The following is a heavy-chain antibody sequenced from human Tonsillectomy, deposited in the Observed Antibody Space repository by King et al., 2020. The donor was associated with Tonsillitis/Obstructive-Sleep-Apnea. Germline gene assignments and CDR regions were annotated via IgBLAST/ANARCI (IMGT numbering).Heavy chain of an antibody. Sequence: QLVQSGAEVKKPGASVKVSCKASGYTFTGYYMHWVRQAPGQGLEWMGRINPYSGGTNYAQKFQGRVTMTRDTSVSTSYMELSRLGSDDTAVYYCSREAGSGSYYPDYYYYYMDVWGKGTTVTVSS. CDR1: GYTFTGYY. CDR3: SREAGSGSYYPDYYYYYMDV. V-gene: IGHV1-2*06. CDR2: INPYSGGT. D-gene: IGHD3-10*01. J-gene: IGHJ6*03.